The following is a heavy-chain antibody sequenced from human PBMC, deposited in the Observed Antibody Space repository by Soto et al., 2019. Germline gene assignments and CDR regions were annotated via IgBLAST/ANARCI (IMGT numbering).Heavy chain of an antibody. J-gene: IGHJ4*02. CDR1: GGPISSSSYY. CDR3: ARSVVGPSPLDY. D-gene: IGHD2-2*01. CDR2: INHSGST. V-gene: IGHV4-39*07. Sequence: SETLSLTCTVSGGPISSSSYYWSWIRQPPGKGLEWIGEINHSGSTNYNPSLKSRVTISVDTSKNQFSLKLSSVTAADTAVYYCARSVVGPSPLDYWGQGTLVTVSS.